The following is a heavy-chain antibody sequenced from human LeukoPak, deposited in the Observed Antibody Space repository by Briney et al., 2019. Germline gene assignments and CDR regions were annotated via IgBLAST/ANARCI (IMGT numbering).Heavy chain of an antibody. CDR2: IYTSGST. CDR1: GGSISSGSYY. CDR3: ARVTTIFGVVTDNFDH. D-gene: IGHD3-3*01. Sequence: SETLSLTCTVSGGSISSGSYYWSWIRQPAGKGLEWIGRIYTSGSTNYNPSLKSRVTISVDTSKNQFSLKLSSVTAADTAVYYCARVTTIFGVVTDNFDHWDQGTLVTVSS. V-gene: IGHV4-61*02. J-gene: IGHJ4*02.